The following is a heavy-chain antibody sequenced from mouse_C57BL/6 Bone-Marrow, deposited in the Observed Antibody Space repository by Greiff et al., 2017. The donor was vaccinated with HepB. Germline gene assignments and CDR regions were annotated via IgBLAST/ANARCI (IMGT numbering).Heavy chain of an antibody. CDR1: GYTFTSYW. CDR2: IDPSDSYT. J-gene: IGHJ1*03. D-gene: IGHD2-12*01. Sequence: VQLQQSGAELVMPGASVKLSCKASGYTFTSYWMHWVKQRPGQGLEWIGEIDPSDSYTNYNQKFKGKSTLTVDKSSSTAYMQLSSLTSEDSAVYYCARAPYRPWYFDVWGTGTTVTVSS. CDR3: ARAPYRPWYFDV. V-gene: IGHV1-69*01.